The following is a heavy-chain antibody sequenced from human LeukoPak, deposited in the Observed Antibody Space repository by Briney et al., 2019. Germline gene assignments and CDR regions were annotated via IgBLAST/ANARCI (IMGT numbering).Heavy chain of an antibody. CDR3: ASTYYYDSSGLNAFDI. D-gene: IGHD3-22*01. Sequence: GGSLRLSCAASRFTFSSSAMSWVPPAPGKGLEWVSALSGSGGSTYYADSVKGRFTISRDNSKNTLYLQMNSLRAEDTAVYYCASTYYYDSSGLNAFDIWGQGTMVTVSS. CDR1: RFTFSSSA. CDR2: LSGSGGST. V-gene: IGHV3-23*01. J-gene: IGHJ3*02.